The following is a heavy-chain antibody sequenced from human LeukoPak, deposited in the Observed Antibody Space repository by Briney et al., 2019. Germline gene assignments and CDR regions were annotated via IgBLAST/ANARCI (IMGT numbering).Heavy chain of an antibody. D-gene: IGHD2-15*01. J-gene: IGHJ4*02. CDR2: VSYSGST. CDR3: ASLSRVAGTFSEFLF. CDR1: GGSMSTYF. Sequence: PSETLSLTCTVSGGSMSTYFWSWIRQPPGKGLEWIGYVSYSGSTNYNPSLKSRVTISVDTSKNQFSLKLSSVTAADTAVYYCASLSRVAGTFSEFLFWGQGTLVTVSS. V-gene: IGHV4-59*01.